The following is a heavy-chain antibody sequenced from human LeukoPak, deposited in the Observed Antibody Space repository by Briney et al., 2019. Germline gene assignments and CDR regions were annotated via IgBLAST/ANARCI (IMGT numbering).Heavy chain of an antibody. Sequence: PGGSLRLSCAASGFTFSSYAMSWFRQAPGEGLEWVSSIDASGGSTYYADSVKGRFTISRDNSKNTLYLQMNSLRAEDTAVYYCAKADDLQQPIDYWGQGTLVTVSS. D-gene: IGHD6-13*01. CDR1: GFTFSSYA. V-gene: IGHV3-23*01. CDR3: AKADDLQQPIDY. CDR2: IDASGGST. J-gene: IGHJ4*02.